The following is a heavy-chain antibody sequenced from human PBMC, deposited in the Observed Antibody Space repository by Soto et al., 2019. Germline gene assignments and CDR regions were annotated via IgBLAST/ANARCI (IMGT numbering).Heavy chain of an antibody. CDR2: INAGYGNT. CDR1: GYTFSSYA. CDR3: ARAGDIVVVVAADYYYYGMDV. J-gene: IGHJ6*02. V-gene: IGHV1-3*01. Sequence: GASVKVSCKASGYTFSSYAMHWVRQAPGQRLEWMGWINAGYGNTKSSQKFQDRVTISRDTSASTAYMELTSLRSDDTAVYYCARAGDIVVVVAADYYYYGMDVWGQGTTVTVSS. D-gene: IGHD2-15*01.